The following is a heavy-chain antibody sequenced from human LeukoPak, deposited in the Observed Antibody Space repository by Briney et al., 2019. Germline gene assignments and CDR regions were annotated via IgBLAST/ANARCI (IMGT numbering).Heavy chain of an antibody. CDR1: GFTVSSNY. V-gene: IGHV3-53*01. D-gene: IGHD3-16*01. CDR2: IYSGGST. CDR3: ARDWGYLNYFDY. Sequence: GGSLRLSCAASGFTVSSNYMSWVRQAPGKGLEWVSVIYSGGSTYYADSVKGRFTISRDNSKNTLYLQMNSLRAEDTAVYYCARDWGYLNYFDYWGQGTLVTVSS. J-gene: IGHJ4*02.